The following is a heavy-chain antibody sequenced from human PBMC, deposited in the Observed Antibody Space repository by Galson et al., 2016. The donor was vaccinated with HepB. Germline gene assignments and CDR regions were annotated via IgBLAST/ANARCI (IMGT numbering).Heavy chain of an antibody. CDR1: GFTFSSFW. Sequence: SLRLSCAASGFTFSSFWMAWVRQAPGKGLEWVAMIHNAGSDKYYVGSVKGRFTISRDNAQNSLYLQMNSLRAEDTAVYFCARAHPRGLSFGPFDYWGQGTLVTVSS. D-gene: IGHD5-18*01. J-gene: IGHJ4*02. CDR2: IHNAGSDK. V-gene: IGHV3-7*04. CDR3: ARAHPRGLSFGPFDY.